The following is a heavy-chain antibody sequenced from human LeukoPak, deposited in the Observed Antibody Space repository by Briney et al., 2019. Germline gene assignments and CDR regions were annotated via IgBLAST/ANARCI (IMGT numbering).Heavy chain of an antibody. J-gene: IGHJ5*02. CDR3: AKDPTSHYYDSSGYYPNWFDP. D-gene: IGHD3-22*01. CDR1: GFTFSSDA. V-gene: IGHV3-23*01. CDR2: ISGSGGST. Sequence: SGGSLRLSCAASGFTFSSDAMSWVRQAPGKGLEWVSAISGSGGSTYYADSVKGRFTISRDNSKNTLYLQMNSLRAEDTAVYYCAKDPTSHYYDSSGYYPNWFDPWGQGTLVTVSS.